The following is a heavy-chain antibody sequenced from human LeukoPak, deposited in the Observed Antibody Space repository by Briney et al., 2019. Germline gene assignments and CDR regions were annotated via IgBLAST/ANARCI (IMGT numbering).Heavy chain of an antibody. J-gene: IGHJ5*02. CDR3: ASYGSGSYRFDP. Sequence: SSETLSLTCTVSGSSISSGNYYWSWIRQHPGKGLEWIGYIHHSGSTYYNPSLKSRVIISVDTSKNQFSLKLNSVTAADTAVYYCASYGSGSYRFDPWGQGTLVTVSS. V-gene: IGHV4-31*03. CDR1: GSSISSGNYY. D-gene: IGHD3-10*01. CDR2: IHHSGST.